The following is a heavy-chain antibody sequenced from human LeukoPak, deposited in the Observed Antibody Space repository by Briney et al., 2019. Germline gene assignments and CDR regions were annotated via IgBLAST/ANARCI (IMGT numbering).Heavy chain of an antibody. CDR3: AKEGDWNDVTLMDV. Sequence: GGSLRLSCAASGFTFSSYEMNWVRQAPGKGLEWVAFIRSDGSIKYYADSVKGRFTISRGNSKNTLYLQMNSLRAADTAVYYCAKEGDWNDVTLMDVWGKGTTVTISS. V-gene: IGHV3-30*02. D-gene: IGHD1-1*01. J-gene: IGHJ6*03. CDR2: IRSDGSIK. CDR1: GFTFSSYE.